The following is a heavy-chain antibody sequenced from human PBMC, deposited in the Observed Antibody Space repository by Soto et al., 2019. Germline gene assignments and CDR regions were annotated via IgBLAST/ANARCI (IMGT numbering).Heavy chain of an antibody. D-gene: IGHD2-2*01. Sequence: ASVKVSCKASGYTFTSYGISWVRQAPGQGLEWMGWISAYSGNTNYAQKLQGRVTMTTDTSTCTAYMELRSLRSDDTAVYYCARDYIVVVPAATAGDYYYGMDVWGQGTTVTVSS. V-gene: IGHV1-18*01. J-gene: IGHJ6*02. CDR1: GYTFTSYG. CDR3: ARDYIVVVPAATAGDYYYGMDV. CDR2: ISAYSGNT.